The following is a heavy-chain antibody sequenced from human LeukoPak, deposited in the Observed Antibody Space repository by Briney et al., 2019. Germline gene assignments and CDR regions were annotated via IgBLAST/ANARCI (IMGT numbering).Heavy chain of an antibody. CDR3: ARTSGWEPRDRYFDY. Sequence: PGGSLRLSCAASGFTFSSYWMHWVRQAPGKGLVWVSRINSDGSSTSYADSVKGRFTISRDNAKNTLYLQMNSLRAEDTAVYYCARTSGWEPRDRYFDYWGQGTPVTVSS. J-gene: IGHJ4*02. V-gene: IGHV3-74*01. CDR2: INSDGSST. D-gene: IGHD1-26*01. CDR1: GFTFSSYW.